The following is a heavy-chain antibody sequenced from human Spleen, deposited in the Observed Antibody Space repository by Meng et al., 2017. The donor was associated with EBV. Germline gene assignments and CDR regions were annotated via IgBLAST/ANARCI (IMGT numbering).Heavy chain of an antibody. CDR2: VNGDTGDT. V-gene: IGHV1-3*01. J-gene: IGHJ5*02. CDR3: ARAPALAIPYYLNA. CDR1: CYSFTYVA. Sequence: PASYGKFSCATACYSFTYVAIPWVSKAPRQGLEWLGWVNGDTGDTKVSQKIQHRLTLTRDLFATTAYMELYSLTPEATAVYYCARAPALAIPYYLNAWGQGTLVTVSS. D-gene: IGHD2/OR15-2a*01.